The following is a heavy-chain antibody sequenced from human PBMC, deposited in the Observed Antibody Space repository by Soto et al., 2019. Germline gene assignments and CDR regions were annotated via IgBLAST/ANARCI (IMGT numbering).Heavy chain of an antibody. CDR3: ARGPGASGTYHYYFDY. CDR2: IYYTGST. D-gene: IGHD3-10*01. CDR1: GGSVSSYW. J-gene: IGHJ4*02. Sequence: SETLSLTCTVSGGSVSSYWWSWIRQPPGKGLEWIGYIYYTGSTNYNPSLKSRVTISLDASKSQFSLRLSSVTAADTAVYYCARGPGASGTYHYYFDYWGPGTLVTVSS. V-gene: IGHV4-59*02.